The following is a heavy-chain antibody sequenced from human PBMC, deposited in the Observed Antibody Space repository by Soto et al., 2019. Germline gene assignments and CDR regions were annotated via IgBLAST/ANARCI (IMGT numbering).Heavy chain of an antibody. CDR1: GGSISSSSYY. CDR3: ARRLYYYGSGSYLRYYYGMDV. J-gene: IGHJ6*02. D-gene: IGHD3-10*01. CDR2: IYYSGST. Sequence: NPSETLSLTCTVSGGSISSSSYYWGWIRQPPGKGLEWIGSIYYSGSTYYNPSLKSRVTISVDTSKNQFSLKLSSVTAADTAVYYCARRLYYYGSGSYLRYYYGMDVWGQGTTVTVSS. V-gene: IGHV4-39*01.